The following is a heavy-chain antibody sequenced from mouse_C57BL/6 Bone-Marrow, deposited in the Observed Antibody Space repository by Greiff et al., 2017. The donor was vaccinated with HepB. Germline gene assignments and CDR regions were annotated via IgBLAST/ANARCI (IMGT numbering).Heavy chain of an antibody. Sequence: VQLQQSGAELVKPGASVKLSCTASGFNIKDYYMHWVKQRTEQGLEWIGRIDPEDGETKYAPKFPGKATITADTSSNTAFLQLSSLTSEDTAVYYCARSYCFGAWWNWGQGTLVTVSA. J-gene: IGHJ3*01. CDR1: GFNIKDYY. V-gene: IGHV14-2*01. CDR2: IDPEDGET. CDR3: ARSYCFGAWWN. D-gene: IGHD1-1*02.